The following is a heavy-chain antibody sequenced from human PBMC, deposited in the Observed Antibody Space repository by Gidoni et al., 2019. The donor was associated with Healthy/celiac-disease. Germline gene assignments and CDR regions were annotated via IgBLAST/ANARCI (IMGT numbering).Heavy chain of an antibody. Sequence: EVQLVESGGGMVQPGRSLRLSCTASGFTFGDYAMSWFRQAPRNGLEWVGFIRSKAYGGTTEYAASVKGRFTISRDDSKSSAYLQMNSLKTEDTAVYYCTRAPLVLEWLSFDYWGQGTLVTVSS. CDR2: IRSKAYGGTT. CDR1: GFTFGDYA. J-gene: IGHJ4*02. V-gene: IGHV3-49*03. CDR3: TRAPLVLEWLSFDY. D-gene: IGHD3-3*01.